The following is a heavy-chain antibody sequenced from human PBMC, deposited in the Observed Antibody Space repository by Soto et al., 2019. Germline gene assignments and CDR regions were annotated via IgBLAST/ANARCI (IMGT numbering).Heavy chain of an antibody. J-gene: IGHJ4*02. CDR1: GGSFSGYY. V-gene: IGHV4-34*01. CDR3: ARGPLYSYGYGPPVIFDY. D-gene: IGHD5-18*01. CDR2: INHSGST. Sequence: QVQLQQWGAGLLKPSETLSLTCAVYGGSFSGYYWSWIRQPPGKGLEWIGEINHSGSTNYNPSLKSRVTISVDTSKNQFSLKLSSVTAADTAVYYCARGPLYSYGYGPPVIFDYWGQGTLVTVSS.